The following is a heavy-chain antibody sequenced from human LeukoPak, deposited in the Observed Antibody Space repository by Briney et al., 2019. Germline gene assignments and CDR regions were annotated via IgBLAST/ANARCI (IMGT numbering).Heavy chain of an antibody. V-gene: IGHV3-30*02. D-gene: IGHD4-17*01. Sequence: GGSLRLSCAASGFTFRSYGLHWVRQARGKGLEWVALIRSDGSSKNYADSVKGRFTISRDASKNTVYLQMNSLRAEDTAVYSCAKWSGDYPSYYLDYWGQGTLVTVSS. CDR2: IRSDGSSK. CDR1: GFTFRSYG. CDR3: AKWSGDYPSYYLDY. J-gene: IGHJ4*02.